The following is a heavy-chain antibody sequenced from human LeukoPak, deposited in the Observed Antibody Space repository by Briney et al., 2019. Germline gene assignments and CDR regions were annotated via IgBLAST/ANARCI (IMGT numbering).Heavy chain of an antibody. D-gene: IGHD6-19*01. CDR1: GFTFSNYA. J-gene: IGHJ6*03. CDR2: IKQDGSEK. CDR3: ASIHSGWYLYYYYYMDV. Sequence: GGSLRLSCAASGFTFSNYAMHWIRQAPGKGLEWVANIKQDGSEKYYVDSVKGRFTISRDNAKNSLYLQMNSLRAEDTAVYYCASIHSGWYLYYYYYMDVWGKGTTVTVSS. V-gene: IGHV3-7*01.